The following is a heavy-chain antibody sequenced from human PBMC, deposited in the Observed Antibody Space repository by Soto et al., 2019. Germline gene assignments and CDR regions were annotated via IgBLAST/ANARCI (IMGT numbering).Heavy chain of an antibody. CDR3: ARRDCSGGSCYSRYAFDI. CDR2: IYPGDSDT. CDR1: GYSFTSYW. J-gene: IGHJ3*02. V-gene: IGHV5-51*01. D-gene: IGHD2-15*01. Sequence: PGESLKISCKGSGYSFTSYWIGWVRQMPGKGLEWMGIIYPGDSDTRYSPSFQGQVTISADKSISTAYLQWSSLKASDTAMYYCARRDCSGGSCYSRYAFDIWGQGTMVTVSS.